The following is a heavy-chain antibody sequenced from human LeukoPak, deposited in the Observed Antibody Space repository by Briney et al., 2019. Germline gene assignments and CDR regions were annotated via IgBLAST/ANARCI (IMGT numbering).Heavy chain of an antibody. CDR2: ISGDAVTS. V-gene: IGHV3-23*01. Sequence: GGSLRLSCAASGFTFKNYAMNWVRQSPGQGLEWVSTISGDAVTSWYADSVKGRFTVSRDNSKNIVFLQMNNLRAEDTAVYYCAKAMRIAARPSCLDYWGQGTLVTVSS. CDR1: GFTFKNYA. CDR3: AKAMRIAARPSCLDY. D-gene: IGHD6-6*01. J-gene: IGHJ4*02.